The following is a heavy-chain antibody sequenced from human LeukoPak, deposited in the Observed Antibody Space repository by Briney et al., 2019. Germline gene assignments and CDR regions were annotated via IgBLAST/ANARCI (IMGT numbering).Heavy chain of an antibody. D-gene: IGHD7-27*01. Sequence: GGSLRLSCAASGFTFSDSYMTWVRQASGKGLEWVSYISNSGSSIYYADSVKGRFTTSRDNAKSSLYLQMNSLSAEDTAVYYCGRGHWGLDYWGQGALVTVSS. CDR1: GFTFSDSY. CDR3: GRGHWGLDY. V-gene: IGHV3-11*04. J-gene: IGHJ4*02. CDR2: ISNSGSSI.